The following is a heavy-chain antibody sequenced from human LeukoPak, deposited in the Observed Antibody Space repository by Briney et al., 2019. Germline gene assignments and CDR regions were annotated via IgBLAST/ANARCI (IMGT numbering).Heavy chain of an antibody. J-gene: IGHJ4*02. CDR2: INHSGST. V-gene: IGHV4-38-2*02. Sequence: PSETLSLTCTVSGYSISSGYYWGWIRQPPGKGLEWIGEINHSGSTNYNPSLKSRVTISVDTSKNQFSLKLSSVTAADTAVYYCARGGGCSGGSCYSDMPYDYWGQGTLVTVSS. CDR3: ARGGGCSGGSCYSDMPYDY. CDR1: GYSISSGYY. D-gene: IGHD2-15*01.